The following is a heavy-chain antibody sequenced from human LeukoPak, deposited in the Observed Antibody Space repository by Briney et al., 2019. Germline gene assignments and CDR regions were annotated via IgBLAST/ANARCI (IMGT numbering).Heavy chain of an antibody. CDR3: VRGGPSTWS. CDR1: GFTFSHYW. CDR2: IKQDGSEK. V-gene: IGHV3-7*01. Sequence: PGGSLRLSCAASGFTFSHYWMTWVRQAPGRGLEWVANIKQDGSEKYYVDSVEGRFTISRDNAKNSVFLQMNSLRAEDTAVYYCVRGGPSTWSWGQGTLVTVSS. J-gene: IGHJ5*02. D-gene: IGHD2-15*01.